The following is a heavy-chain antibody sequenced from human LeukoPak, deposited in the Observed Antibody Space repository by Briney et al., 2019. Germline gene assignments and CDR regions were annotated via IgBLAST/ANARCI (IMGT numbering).Heavy chain of an antibody. V-gene: IGHV4-59*01. Sequence: MSSETLSLTCTVSGGSMSSYYWCWIRQPPGKGLEWIGYIHYSGSTNYNPSLKSRVTISVDTSKNQFSLKLTSVTAADTAVYYCARGSSILGALGYWGQGTLVTVSS. CDR1: GGSMSSYY. CDR3: ARGSSILGALGY. CDR2: IHYSGST. J-gene: IGHJ4*02. D-gene: IGHD1-26*01.